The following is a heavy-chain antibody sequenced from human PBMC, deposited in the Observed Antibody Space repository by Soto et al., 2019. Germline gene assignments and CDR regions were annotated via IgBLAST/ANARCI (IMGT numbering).Heavy chain of an antibody. Sequence: EVQLVESGGGLVKPGGSLRLSCAASGFTFSTYSMIWVRQAPGKGLEWVSSISSGSNNIYYADSVKGRFTISRDNAKNSLYLQMNSLRAEDTAVYYWARDRGSMVRDYFDYWGQGTLVTVSS. J-gene: IGHJ4*02. CDR1: GFTFSTYS. CDR2: ISSGSNNI. CDR3: ARDRGSMVRDYFDY. D-gene: IGHD3-10*01. V-gene: IGHV3-21*06.